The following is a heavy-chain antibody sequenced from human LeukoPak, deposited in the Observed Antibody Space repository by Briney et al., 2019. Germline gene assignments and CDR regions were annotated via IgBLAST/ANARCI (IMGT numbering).Heavy chain of an antibody. J-gene: IGHJ4*02. CDR2: ISYDGSNK. D-gene: IGHD6-13*01. CDR1: GFTFSSYG. Sequence: GRSLRLSCAASGFTFSSYGMHGVRQAPGKGLEWVAVISYDGSNKYYADSVKGRFTISRDNSKNTLYLQMNSLRAEDTAVYYCAKDLDSSSFFDYWGQGTLVTVSS. V-gene: IGHV3-30*18. CDR3: AKDLDSSSFFDY.